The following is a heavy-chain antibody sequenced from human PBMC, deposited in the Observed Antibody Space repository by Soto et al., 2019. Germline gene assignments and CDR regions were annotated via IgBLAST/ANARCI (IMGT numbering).Heavy chain of an antibody. J-gene: IGHJ5*02. CDR3: ARVGQQLARWWFDP. CDR2: IIPIFGTA. V-gene: IGHV1-69*12. D-gene: IGHD6-13*01. Sequence: QVQLVQSGAEVKKPGSSVKVPCKASGGTFSSYAISWVRQAPGQGLEWMGGIIPIFGTANYAQKFQGRVTITADESTSTAYMELSSLRSEDTAVYYCARVGQQLARWWFDPWGQGTLVTVSS. CDR1: GGTFSSYA.